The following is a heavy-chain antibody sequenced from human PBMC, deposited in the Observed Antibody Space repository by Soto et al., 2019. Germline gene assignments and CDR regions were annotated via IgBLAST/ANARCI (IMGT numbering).Heavy chain of an antibody. CDR2: ISGSGDRT. CDR1: GFTFSSYA. CDR3: ASGRGRYFYYGMDV. V-gene: IGHV3-23*01. J-gene: IGHJ6*02. D-gene: IGHD1-26*01. Sequence: QSGGSLRLSCAASGFTFSSYAITWVRQAPGKGLEWVSVISGSGDRTYYADSVKGRFTISRDNSKNTLYLQMNSLRAEDTAVYYCASGRGRYFYYGMDVWGQGTTVTVSS.